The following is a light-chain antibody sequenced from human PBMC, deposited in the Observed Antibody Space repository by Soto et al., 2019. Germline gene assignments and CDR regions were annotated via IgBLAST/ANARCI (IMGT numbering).Light chain of an antibody. J-gene: IGKJ5*01. V-gene: IGKV1-39*01. CDR1: QRISSC. CDR3: QQCYSTPFT. CDR2: DAS. Sequence: DIQMTQSPSTLSASVGDRVTITCRASQRISSCLTWYQQKPGKAPKLLIYDASSLQSGVPSRFSGSGSGTDFTLTISSLQPEDFATYYCQQCYSTPFTFGQGTRLEIK.